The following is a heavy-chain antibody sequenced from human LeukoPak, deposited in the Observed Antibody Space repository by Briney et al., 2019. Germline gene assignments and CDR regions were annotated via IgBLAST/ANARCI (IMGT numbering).Heavy chain of an antibody. V-gene: IGHV4-30-4*01. CDR1: GGSISSGDYY. Sequence: PSETLSLTCTVSGGSISSGDYYWSWIRQPPGKGLEWIAYMYYSGSTYYNPSLKSRVTMSADTSMNQLSLKLSSVTAADTAVYYCARPYYYDSRIDPWGQGILVTVSS. J-gene: IGHJ5*02. D-gene: IGHD3-22*01. CDR3: ARPYYYDSRIDP. CDR2: MYYSGST.